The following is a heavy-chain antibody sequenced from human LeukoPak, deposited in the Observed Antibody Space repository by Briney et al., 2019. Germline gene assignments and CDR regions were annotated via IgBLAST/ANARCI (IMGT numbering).Heavy chain of an antibody. CDR1: GGSFSGYY. CDR2: INHSGST. J-gene: IGHJ3*02. V-gene: IGHV4-34*01. Sequence: SETLSLTCAVYGGSFSGYYWSWIRQPPGKGLEWIGEINHSGSTNYNPSLKSRVTISVDTSKNQFSLKLSSVTAADTAVYHCVRAGDHVTYGGVDIWGLGTMVTVSS. D-gene: IGHD4-23*01. CDR3: VRAGDHVTYGGVDI.